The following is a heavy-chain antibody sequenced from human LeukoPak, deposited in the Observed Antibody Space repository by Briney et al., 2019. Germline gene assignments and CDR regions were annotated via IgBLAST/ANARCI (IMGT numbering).Heavy chain of an antibody. V-gene: IGHV3-30-3*01. Sequence: GRSLRLSCAASGFTFSSYAMHWVRRAPGKGLEWVAVISYDGSNKYYADSVKGRFTISRDNSKNTLYLQMNSLRAEDTAVYYCARHYDSSGYYYVSTQYYYYGMDVWGQGTTVTVSS. D-gene: IGHD3-22*01. CDR1: GFTFSSYA. CDR3: ARHYDSSGYYYVSTQYYYYGMDV. CDR2: ISYDGSNK. J-gene: IGHJ6*02.